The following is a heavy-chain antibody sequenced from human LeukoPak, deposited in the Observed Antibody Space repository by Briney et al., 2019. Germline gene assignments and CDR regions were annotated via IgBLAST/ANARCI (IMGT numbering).Heavy chain of an antibody. CDR1: GYTFTAYY. V-gene: IGHV1-2*02. CDR2: IDPNGGGT. Sequence: GASVTVSCKVSGYTFTAYYMHWVRQAPGQGLEWMGWIDPNGGGTNYAQQFQGRVTMTRDTSISTAYMELSSLTSDDTAVYYCARPLSPYQFYFHTWGQGTLLTVSS. CDR3: ARPLSPYQFYFHT. D-gene: IGHD3-16*02. J-gene: IGHJ4*02.